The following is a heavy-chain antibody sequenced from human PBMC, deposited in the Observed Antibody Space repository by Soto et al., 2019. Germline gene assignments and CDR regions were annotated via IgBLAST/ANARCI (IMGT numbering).Heavy chain of an antibody. CDR2: INAGNGNT. Sequence: ASVKVSCKASGYTFNSYAMHWVRQAPGQRLEWMGWINAGNGNTNSSQKFQGRVTMTRDTSISTAYMELSSLRSEDTAVYYCAREIGDGDCSGGSCYHGFDICGQGTMVTFSS. D-gene: IGHD2-15*01. CDR1: GYTFNSYA. J-gene: IGHJ3*02. CDR3: AREIGDGDCSGGSCYHGFDI. V-gene: IGHV1-3*01.